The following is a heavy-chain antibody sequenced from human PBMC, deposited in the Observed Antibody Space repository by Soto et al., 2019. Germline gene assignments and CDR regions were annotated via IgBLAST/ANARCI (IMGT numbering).Heavy chain of an antibody. D-gene: IGHD1-26*01. CDR3: AKARNSGTYLPSDY. Sequence: EVQLLESGGGLVQPGGSLRLSCEASGFTFSSYGMTWVRQAPGKGLEWVSGISNSGDKTYSADSVKGRFTISRDNSKNTLYLQMNSLRAEETAVYFCAKARNSGTYLPSDYWGQGTLVTVSS. CDR1: GFTFSSYG. CDR2: ISNSGDKT. J-gene: IGHJ4*02. V-gene: IGHV3-23*01.